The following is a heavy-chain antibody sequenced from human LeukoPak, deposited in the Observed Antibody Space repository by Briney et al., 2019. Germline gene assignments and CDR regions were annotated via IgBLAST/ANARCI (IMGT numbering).Heavy chain of an antibody. CDR3: ARGFYSPHY. Sequence: PSETLSLTCTVSGGSISSGYWSWIRQPPGKGLEWIGYIYYSGRTYYNTSLKSRTTISVDTSKNQFSLKLSSVTAADTAVYYCARGFYSPHYWGQGTLVSVSS. J-gene: IGHJ4*02. D-gene: IGHD4-11*01. CDR1: GGSISSGY. V-gene: IGHV4-59*01. CDR2: IYYSGRT.